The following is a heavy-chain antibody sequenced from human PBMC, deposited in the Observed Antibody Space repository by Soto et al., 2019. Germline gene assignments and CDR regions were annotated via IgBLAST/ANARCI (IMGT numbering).Heavy chain of an antibody. CDR2: IIPIFGTA. V-gene: IGHV1-69*12. J-gene: IGHJ6*01. Sequence: QVQLVQSGAEVKKPGSSVKVSCKASGGTFSSYAISWVRQAPGQGLEWMGGIIPIFGTANYAQKFQGRVTITADESTSTAYMELSSLRSEDTAVYYCARDNCGYGPLNPYYGMDVWGQGPTVTVSS. CDR1: GGTFSSYA. CDR3: ARDNCGYGPLNPYYGMDV. D-gene: IGHD5-12*01.